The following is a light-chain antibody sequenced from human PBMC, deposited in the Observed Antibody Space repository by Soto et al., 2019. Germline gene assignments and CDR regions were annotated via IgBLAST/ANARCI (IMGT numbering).Light chain of an antibody. CDR1: SSNIGNNY. V-gene: IGLV1-51*01. CDR3: GTWDSSLSAVV. J-gene: IGLJ2*01. CDR2: DND. Sequence: QSVLTQPPSISAAPGQKVTILCSGSSSNIGNNYVSWYQHLPGTPPKLLLYDNDKRPSEIPDRFSGSKSGASATLGITGLQTGDEADYYCGTWDSSLSAVVFGGGTKLTVL.